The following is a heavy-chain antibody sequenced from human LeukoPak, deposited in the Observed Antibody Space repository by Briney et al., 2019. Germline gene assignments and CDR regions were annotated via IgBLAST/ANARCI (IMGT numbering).Heavy chain of an antibody. Sequence: PGRSLRLSCAASGFTFSSYGMHWVRQAPGEGLEWVAVIWYDGSNKYYADSVKGRFTISRDNSKNTLYLQMNSLRAEDTAVYYCARDSGHAVLVPRGFDIWGQGTMVTVSS. D-gene: IGHD2-8*02. CDR1: GFTFSSYG. CDR3: ARDSGHAVLVPRGFDI. V-gene: IGHV3-33*01. J-gene: IGHJ3*02. CDR2: IWYDGSNK.